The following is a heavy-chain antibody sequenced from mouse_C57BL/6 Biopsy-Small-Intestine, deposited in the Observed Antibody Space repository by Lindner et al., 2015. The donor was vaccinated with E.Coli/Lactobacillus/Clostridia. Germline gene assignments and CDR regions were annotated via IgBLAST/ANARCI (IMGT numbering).Heavy chain of an antibody. V-gene: IGHV1-82*01. CDR1: GYAFSRSW. CDR3: ATIYDVIPEGGMDH. J-gene: IGHJ4*01. CDR2: IYPGDGDT. D-gene: IGHD2-3*01. Sequence: VQLQESGPELVNPGASVKISCKASGYAFSRSWMNWVKQRPGKGLEWIGRIYPGDGDTNYNGKFKGQATLTADKSSSTAYMQLSSLTSEDSAVYFCATIYDVIPEGGMDHWGQGTSVTVSS.